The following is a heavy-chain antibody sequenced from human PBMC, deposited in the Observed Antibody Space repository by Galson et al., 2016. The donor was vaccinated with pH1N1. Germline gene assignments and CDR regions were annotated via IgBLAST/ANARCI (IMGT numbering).Heavy chain of an antibody. Sequence: RLSCAASGFTFSDYYMSWIRRAPGKGLEWVSYLSSSGSTIYYADSVKGRFTISRDNAKNSLHLQMNSLRAEDTAVYFCARDVGGEVDFAFDIWGQGTMVTVSS. V-gene: IGHV3-11*04. CDR3: ARDVGGEVDFAFDI. CDR1: GFTFSDYY. J-gene: IGHJ3*02. D-gene: IGHD3/OR15-3a*01. CDR2: LSSSGSTI.